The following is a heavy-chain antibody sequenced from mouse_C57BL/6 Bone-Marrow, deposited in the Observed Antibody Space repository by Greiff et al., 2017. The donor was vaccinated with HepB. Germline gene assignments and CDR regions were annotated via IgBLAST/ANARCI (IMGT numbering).Heavy chain of an antibody. J-gene: IGHJ1*03. D-gene: IGHD1-1*01. V-gene: IGHV1-82*01. CDR2: IYPGDGDT. CDR3: AKNSCYYYGSSYHWYFDV. CDR1: GYAFSSSW. Sequence: QVQLQQSGPELVKPGASVKISCKASGYAFSSSWMNWVKQRPGKGLEWIGRIYPGDGDTNYNGKFKGKATLTADKSSSTAYMQLSSLTSEDSAVYFCAKNSCYYYGSSYHWYFDVWGTGTTVTVSS.